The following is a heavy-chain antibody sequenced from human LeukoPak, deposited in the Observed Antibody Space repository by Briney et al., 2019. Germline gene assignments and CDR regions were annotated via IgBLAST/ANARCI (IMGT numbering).Heavy chain of an antibody. CDR2: IYTSGST. J-gene: IGHJ5*02. D-gene: IGHD2-8*02. CDR3: ARQLPGGWFDP. CDR1: GGSISSGSYY. V-gene: IGHV4-61*02. Sequence: SETLSLTCTVSGGSISSGSYYWRWLRQPAGKGLEWIGRIYTSGSTNYNPSLKSRVTISVDTSKNQFSLKLSSVTAADTAVYYCARQLPGGWFDPWGQGTLVTVSS.